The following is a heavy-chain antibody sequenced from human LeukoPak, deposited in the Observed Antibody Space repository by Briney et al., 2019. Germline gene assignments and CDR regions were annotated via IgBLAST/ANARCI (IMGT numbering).Heavy chain of an antibody. CDR3: ARTLWFGEAWFDP. Sequence: SETLSLTCAVYGGSFSGYYWSWIRQPPGKGLEWIGEINHSGSTNHNPSLKSRVTISVDTSKKQFSLKLSSVTAADTAVYYCARTLWFGEAWFDPWGQGTLVTVSS. D-gene: IGHD3-10*01. V-gene: IGHV4-34*01. J-gene: IGHJ5*02. CDR2: INHSGST. CDR1: GGSFSGYY.